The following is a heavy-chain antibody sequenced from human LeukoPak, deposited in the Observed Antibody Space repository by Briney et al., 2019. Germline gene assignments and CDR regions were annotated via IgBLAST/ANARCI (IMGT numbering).Heavy chain of an antibody. J-gene: IGHJ6*02. CDR3: ARGERYYDFWSGYYTFRYGMDV. V-gene: IGHV4-61*08. Sequence: SETLSLTCTVSGGSISSGDYSWSWIRQPPGKGLEWLGYIYYSGSTNYNPSLKSRVTISVDTSKNQFSLKLSSVTAADTAVYYCARGERYYDFWSGYYTFRYGMDVWGQGTTVTVSS. CDR1: GGSISSGDYS. D-gene: IGHD3-3*01. CDR2: IYYSGST.